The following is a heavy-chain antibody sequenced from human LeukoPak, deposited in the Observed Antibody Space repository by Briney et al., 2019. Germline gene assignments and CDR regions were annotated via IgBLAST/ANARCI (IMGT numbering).Heavy chain of an antibody. D-gene: IGHD5-18*01. CDR1: GGSISSHY. CDR2: IYYSGST. J-gene: IGHJ4*02. Sequence: SETLSLTCTVSGGSISSHYWSWIRQPPGTGLEWIGYIYYSGSTNYNPSLKSRVTISVDTSKNQFSLKLSSVTAADTAVYYCARVGGYSYGYVDYWGQGTLVTVSS. V-gene: IGHV4-59*11. CDR3: ARVGGYSYGYVDY.